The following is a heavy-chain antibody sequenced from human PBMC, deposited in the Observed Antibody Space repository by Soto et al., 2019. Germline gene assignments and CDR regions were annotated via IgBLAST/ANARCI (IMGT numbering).Heavy chain of an antibody. CDR3: ASRDCKFPSRDGMDV. V-gene: IGHV3-53*01. Sequence: GGSLRLSCAVSGFTVSSNYMSWVRQAPGKGLEWVSVIYSGGSTYYADSVKGRFTISRDNSKNTLYLQMNSLRAEDTAVYYCASRDCKFPSRDGMDVWGQGTRVTVSS. CDR1: GFTVSSNY. D-gene: IGHD2-21*02. CDR2: IYSGGST. J-gene: IGHJ6*02.